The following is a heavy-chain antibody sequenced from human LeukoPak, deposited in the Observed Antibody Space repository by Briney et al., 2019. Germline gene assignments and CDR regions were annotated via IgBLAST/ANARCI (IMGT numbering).Heavy chain of an antibody. J-gene: IGHJ5*02. D-gene: IGHD1-1*01. CDR3: ARHGTTGTNLNWFDP. V-gene: IGHV4-59*01. CDR1: GGSISSYY. CDR2: IYYSGST. Sequence: SETLSLTCTVSGGSISSYYWSWIRQPPGKGLEWIGYIYYSGSTNYNPSLKSRVSISIDTSKSQFSLKVSSVTAADTAVYYCARHGTTGTNLNWFDPWGQGTLVTVSS.